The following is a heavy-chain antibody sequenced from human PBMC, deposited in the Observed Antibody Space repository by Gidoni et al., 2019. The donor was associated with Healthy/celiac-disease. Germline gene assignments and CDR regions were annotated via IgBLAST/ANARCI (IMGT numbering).Heavy chain of an antibody. J-gene: IGHJ4*02. CDR2: ISSSSSYI. V-gene: IGHV3-21*01. D-gene: IGHD6-19*01. CDR1: GFTFSSYG. Sequence: EVQLVESGGGLVKPGGSLRPSCAASGFTFSSYGMNWVRQAPGKGLVCVSSISSSSSYIYSADSVKGRFTISRDNAKNSLYLQMNSLRAEDTAVYYCARDLRQWLEKGMFDYWGQGTLVTVSS. CDR3: ARDLRQWLEKGMFDY.